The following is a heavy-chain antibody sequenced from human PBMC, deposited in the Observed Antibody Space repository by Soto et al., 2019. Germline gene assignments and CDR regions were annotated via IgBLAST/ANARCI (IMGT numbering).Heavy chain of an antibody. Sequence: PTETLSLTCAVYGGSFSGYYWSWIRQPPGKGLEWIGEINHSGSTNYNPSLKSRVTISVDTSKNQFSLKLSSVTAADTAVYYCARGGITIFGVVPYGMDVWGQATTVPV. V-gene: IGHV4-34*01. D-gene: IGHD3-3*01. CDR1: GGSFSGYY. J-gene: IGHJ6*02. CDR2: INHSGST. CDR3: ARGGITIFGVVPYGMDV.